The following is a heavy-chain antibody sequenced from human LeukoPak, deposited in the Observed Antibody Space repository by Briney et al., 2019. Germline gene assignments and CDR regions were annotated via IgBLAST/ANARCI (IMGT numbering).Heavy chain of an antibody. CDR2: ISSSSSTI. D-gene: IGHD3-10*01. CDR1: GSTFSSYS. V-gene: IGHV3-48*01. J-gene: IGHJ5*02. Sequence: PGGSLRLSCAASGSTFSSYSMNWVRQAPGKGLEWVSYISSSSSTIYYADSVKGRFTISRDNAKNSLYLQMNSLRAEDTAVYYCARVQGVLWLTNWFDPWGQGTLVTVSS. CDR3: ARVQGVLWLTNWFDP.